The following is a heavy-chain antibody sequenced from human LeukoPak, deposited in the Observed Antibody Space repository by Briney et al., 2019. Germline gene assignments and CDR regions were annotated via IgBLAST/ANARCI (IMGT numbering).Heavy chain of an antibody. CDR2: IYHSGST. D-gene: IGHD5-12*01. V-gene: IGHV4-59*01. CDR1: GGSFSGYH. Sequence: SETLSLTCAVYGGSFSGYHWSWIRQPPGKGLEWIGYIYHSGSTNYNPSLKSRVTISVDTSKNQFSLKLSSVTTADTAVYYCARGGGYASPIGYWGRGALVTVSS. J-gene: IGHJ4*02. CDR3: ARGGGYASPIGY.